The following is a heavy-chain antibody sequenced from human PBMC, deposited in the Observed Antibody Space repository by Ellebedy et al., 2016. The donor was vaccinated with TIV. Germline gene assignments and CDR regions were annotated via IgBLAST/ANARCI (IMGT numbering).Heavy chain of an antibody. V-gene: IGHV3-30*18. Sequence: GESLKISXAASGFTFSSYGMHWVRQAPGKGLEWVAVISYDGSKKSYADSVKGRFTISRDNSKSTLYLQMNSLRAEDTAVYYCAKDLRQRLPEIAFDIWGQGTMVTVSS. CDR2: ISYDGSKK. J-gene: IGHJ3*02. CDR1: GFTFSSYG. D-gene: IGHD6-25*01. CDR3: AKDLRQRLPEIAFDI.